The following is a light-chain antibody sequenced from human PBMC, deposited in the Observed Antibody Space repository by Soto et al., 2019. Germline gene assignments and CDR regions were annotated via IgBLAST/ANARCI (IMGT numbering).Light chain of an antibody. CDR2: AAS. CDR3: QQYYSYPRWT. V-gene: IGKV1-8*01. Sequence: AIRMTQSPSSFSASTGDRVTITCRASQDISSYLAWYQQKPGKAPKLLIYAASTLQSGVPSRFSGSGSGTDFTLTISCLQSEDFATYYCQQYYSYPRWTFGQGTKVEIK. CDR1: QDISSY. J-gene: IGKJ1*01.